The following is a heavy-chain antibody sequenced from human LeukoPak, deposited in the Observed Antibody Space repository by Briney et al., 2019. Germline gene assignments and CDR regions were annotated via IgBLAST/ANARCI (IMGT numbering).Heavy chain of an antibody. CDR3: AREGSIYAFDF. J-gene: IGHJ4*02. CDR1: GFTFSNYE. Sequence: PGGSLRLSCSASGFTFSNYEMNWVRQAPGKGLEWVSYISSSGSSEFYSDSVKGRFTISRDNAKNSLYLQMNSLRAEDTAFDYCAREGSIYAFDFWGQGALVTVSS. D-gene: IGHD5-18*01. V-gene: IGHV3-48*03. CDR2: ISSSGSSE.